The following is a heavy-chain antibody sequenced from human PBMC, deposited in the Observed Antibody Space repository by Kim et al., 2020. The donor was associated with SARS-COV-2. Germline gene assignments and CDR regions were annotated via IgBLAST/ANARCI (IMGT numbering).Heavy chain of an antibody. V-gene: IGHV1-8*01. CDR2: NT. CDR3: ARGRWELLDY. Sequence: NTGYAQKFQGRVTMTRNTSISTAYMELSSLRSEDTAVYYCARGRWELLDYWGQGTLVTVSS. J-gene: IGHJ4*02. D-gene: IGHD1-26*01.